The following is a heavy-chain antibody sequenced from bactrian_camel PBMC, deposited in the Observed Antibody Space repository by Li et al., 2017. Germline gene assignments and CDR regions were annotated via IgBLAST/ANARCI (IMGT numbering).Heavy chain of an antibody. V-gene: IGHV3S31*01. D-gene: IGHD5*01. CDR1: GFTFSRST. Sequence: VQLVESGGGLVQPGGSLRLSCAAPGFTFSRSTMNWVRQAPGKGLEWVSTIESGGSKTYYSDSVKDRFTISKDYAKNTLTLQINSLKPEDTAMYYCAADVCRHGLDPEWTFAHWGQGTQVTVS. CDR3: AADVCRHGLDPEWTFAH. J-gene: IGHJ4*01. CDR2: IESGGSKT.